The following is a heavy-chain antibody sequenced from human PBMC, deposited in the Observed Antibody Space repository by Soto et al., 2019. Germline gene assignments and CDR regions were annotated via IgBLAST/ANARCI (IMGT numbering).Heavy chain of an antibody. Sequence: GESLKISCKGSGYSFTSYWISWVRQMPGKGLEWMGRIDPIDSHTTYSPSFQGHVTISTDKSINTAYLQWSSPKASDTAMYYCARRYCSSATCPRNYYGMDVWGQGTTVTVS. CDR1: GYSFTSYW. J-gene: IGHJ6*02. CDR3: ARRYCSSATCPRNYYGMDV. CDR2: IDPIDSHT. V-gene: IGHV5-10-1*01. D-gene: IGHD2-2*01.